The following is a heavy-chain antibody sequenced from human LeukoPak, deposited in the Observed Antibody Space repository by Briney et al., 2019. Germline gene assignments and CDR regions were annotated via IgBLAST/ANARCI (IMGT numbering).Heavy chain of an antibody. CDR2: INPNSGGT. CDR3: ASIAAAGTPEGFDY. J-gene: IGHJ4*02. Sequence: ASVKVSCKASGYTFTGYYMHWVRQAPGQGPEWMGWINPNSGGTNYAQKFQGRVTMTRDTSISTAYMELSRLRSDDTAVYYCASIAAAGTPEGFDYWGQGTLVTVSS. V-gene: IGHV1-2*02. CDR1: GYTFTGYY. D-gene: IGHD6-13*01.